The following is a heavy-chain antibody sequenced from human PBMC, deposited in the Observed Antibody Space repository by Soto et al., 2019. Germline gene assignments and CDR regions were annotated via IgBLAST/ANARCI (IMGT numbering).Heavy chain of an antibody. CDR3: ARGGAKSSSCDY. D-gene: IGHD6-13*01. CDR2: IYSGGST. V-gene: IGHV3-66*01. Sequence: EVQLVESGGGLVQPGGSLRLSCAASGLTVSSNFMSWVRQAPGKGLEWVSVIYSGGSTYYADSVKGRFTISRDNSKNTVYLQMNSLRAEDTAVYYCARGGAKSSSCDYWGQGTLVTVSS. CDR1: GLTVSSNF. J-gene: IGHJ4*02.